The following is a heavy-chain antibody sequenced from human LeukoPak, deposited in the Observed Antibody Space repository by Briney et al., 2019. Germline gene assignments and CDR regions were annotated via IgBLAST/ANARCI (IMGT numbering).Heavy chain of an antibody. Sequence: AGGSLRLSCAASGFTVSTNYMSWVRQAPGKGLEWVSVIFSNGNTYYADSVKGRFSMSRDNSKNTLFLQMNSLRAEDTAVYYCARSPYSSGWDYFDYWGQGTLVTVSS. J-gene: IGHJ4*02. V-gene: IGHV3-66*01. CDR1: GFTVSTNY. D-gene: IGHD6-19*01. CDR3: ARSPYSSGWDYFDY. CDR2: IFSNGNT.